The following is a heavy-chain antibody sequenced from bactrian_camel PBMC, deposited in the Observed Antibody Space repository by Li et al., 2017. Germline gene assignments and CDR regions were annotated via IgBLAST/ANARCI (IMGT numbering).Heavy chain of an antibody. CDR1: GFTFRNYY. D-gene: IGHD1*01. CDR2: LDYEGST. V-gene: IGHV3S28*01. J-gene: IGHJ7*01. Sequence: QLVESGGGLVQPGGSLRVSCTASGFTFRNYYMRWVRQAPGKGLEWVASLDYEGSTAYADSVKGRFTISQDNAKNTVYLQMNSLKPEDTAMYYCAARGPYCYTKLSVADFTYWGQGTQVTVSTEGQLHVVPGDSAGPQAAAGPRQASEGASAIVITTAWTTGAKEPRSPSP.